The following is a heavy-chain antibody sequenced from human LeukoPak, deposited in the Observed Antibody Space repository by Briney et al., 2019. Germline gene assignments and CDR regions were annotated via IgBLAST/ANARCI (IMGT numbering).Heavy chain of an antibody. V-gene: IGHV3-21*04. CDR3: AKDHLPGIVVADRDY. D-gene: IGHD6-19*01. CDR2: ISTSSSYI. J-gene: IGHJ4*02. Sequence: GGSLRLSCEASGFTFNSYSMNWVRQAPGKGLEWVSFISTSSSYIYYADSVKGRFTISRDNSKNTLYLQINSLRDEDTAVYYCAKDHLPGIVVADRDYWGQGTLVTVSS. CDR1: GFTFNSYS.